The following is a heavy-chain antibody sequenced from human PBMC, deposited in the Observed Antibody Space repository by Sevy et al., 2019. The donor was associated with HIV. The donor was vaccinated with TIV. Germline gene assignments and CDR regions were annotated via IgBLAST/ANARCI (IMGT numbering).Heavy chain of an antibody. D-gene: IGHD5-18*01. CDR3: AKDRRDTAFQH. Sequence: GESLKISCAASGFTFSSYAMSWVRQAPGKGLEWVSAISGSGGSTYYADSVKGRFTISRDNSKNTLYLQMNSLRAEDTAVYYCAKDRRDTAFQHWGQGTLVTVSS. CDR2: ISGSGGST. CDR1: GFTFSSYA. J-gene: IGHJ1*01. V-gene: IGHV3-23*01.